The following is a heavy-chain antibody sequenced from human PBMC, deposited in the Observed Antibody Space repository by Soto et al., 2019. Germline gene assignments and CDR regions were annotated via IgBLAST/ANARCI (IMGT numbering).Heavy chain of an antibody. V-gene: IGHV1-69*06. Sequence: GASVKVSCKASGGTFSSYAISWVRQAPGQGLEWMGGIIPIFGTANYAQKFQGRVTITADKSTSTAYMELSSLRSEDTAVYYCARGGNWNDKYAFDIWGQGTMVTVSS. J-gene: IGHJ3*02. CDR1: GGTFSSYA. D-gene: IGHD1-1*01. CDR2: IIPIFGTA. CDR3: ARGGNWNDKYAFDI.